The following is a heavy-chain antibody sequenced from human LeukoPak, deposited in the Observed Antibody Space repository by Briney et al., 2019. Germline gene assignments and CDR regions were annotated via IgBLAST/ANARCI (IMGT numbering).Heavy chain of an antibody. V-gene: IGHV3-48*03. J-gene: IGHJ6*03. D-gene: IGHD5-12*01. CDR1: GFTFSSYE. CDR3: ASTPQWLRYDFYYYYYMDV. CDR2: ISSSGSTI. Sequence: GGSLRLSCAASGFTFSSYEMNWVRQAPGKGLEWVSYISSSGSTIYYADSVKGRFTVSRDNAKNSLYLQMNSLRAEDTAVYYCASTPQWLRYDFYYYYYMDVWGKGTTVTVSS.